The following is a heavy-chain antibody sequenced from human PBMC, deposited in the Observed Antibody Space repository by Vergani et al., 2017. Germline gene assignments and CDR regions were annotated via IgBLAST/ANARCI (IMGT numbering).Heavy chain of an antibody. Sequence: QVQLVESGGGVVQPGRSLRLSCAASGFTFSSYGMHWVRQAPGKGLEWVAAIWYDGSNKYYADSVKGRFTISRDNSKNTLYLQMNSLRAEDTAVYYCARDPVPPAYFDYWGQGTLVTVSS. J-gene: IGHJ4*02. CDR3: ARDPVPPAYFDY. V-gene: IGHV3-33*01. CDR2: IWYDGSNK. D-gene: IGHD1-1*01. CDR1: GFTFSSYG.